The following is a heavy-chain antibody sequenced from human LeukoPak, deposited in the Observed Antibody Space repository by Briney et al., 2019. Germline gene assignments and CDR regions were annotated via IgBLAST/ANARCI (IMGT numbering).Heavy chain of an antibody. CDR3: ENAFEYYCDSSCSRVWYFDL. J-gene: IGHJ2*01. D-gene: IGHD3-22*01. CDR1: GYTFTSYG. V-gene: IGHV1-18*01. CDR2: ISAYNGNT. Sequence: GASVKVSCKASGYTFTSYGISWVRQAPGQGLEWMGWISAYNGNTNYAQKLQGRVTMTTDTSTSTAYMELRSLRYDDTAVYYCENAFEYYCDSSCSRVWYFDLWGRGTLVTVSS.